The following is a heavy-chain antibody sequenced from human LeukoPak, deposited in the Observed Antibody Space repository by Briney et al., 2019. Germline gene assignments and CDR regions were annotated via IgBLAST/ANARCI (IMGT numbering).Heavy chain of an antibody. CDR2: ISSSSSYI. CDR1: GFTFSSYS. Sequence: GGSLRLSCAASGFTFSSYSMNWVRQAPGKGLEWVSSISSSSSYIYYADSVKGRSTISRDNAKNSLYLQMNSLRAEDTAVYYCARGVRGVADTPFDYWGQGTLVTVSS. V-gene: IGHV3-21*01. CDR3: ARGVRGVADTPFDY. D-gene: IGHD2-15*01. J-gene: IGHJ4*02.